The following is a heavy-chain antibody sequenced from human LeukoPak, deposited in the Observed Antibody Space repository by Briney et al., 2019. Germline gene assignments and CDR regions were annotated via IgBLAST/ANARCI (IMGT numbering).Heavy chain of an antibody. CDR3: ARAWHDSSGYYYYFDY. D-gene: IGHD3-22*01. CDR1: GYSISRGYY. V-gene: IGHV4-38-2*02. CDR2: IHHVGGS. Sequence: SETLSLTCTVFGYSISRGYYWGWIRQPPGKGLEWIGSIHHVGGSNYNPSRKSRVTISMDTSRDQVALKLTSVTAAGTAVYYCARAWHDSSGYYYYFDYWGQGTLVTVSS. J-gene: IGHJ4*02.